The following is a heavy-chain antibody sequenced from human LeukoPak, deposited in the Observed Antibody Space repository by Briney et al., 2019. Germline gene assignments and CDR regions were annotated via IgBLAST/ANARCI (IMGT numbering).Heavy chain of an antibody. V-gene: IGHV1-24*01. CDR1: GYTLTELS. Sequence: ASVKVSCKVSGYTLTELSMHWVRQAPGKGLEWMGGFDPEDGETIYAQKFQGRVTMTVDTSTDTAYMELSSLRSEDTAVCYCATESYSGSYLYAFDIWGQGTMVTVSS. J-gene: IGHJ3*02. CDR3: ATESYSGSYLYAFDI. CDR2: FDPEDGET. D-gene: IGHD1-26*01.